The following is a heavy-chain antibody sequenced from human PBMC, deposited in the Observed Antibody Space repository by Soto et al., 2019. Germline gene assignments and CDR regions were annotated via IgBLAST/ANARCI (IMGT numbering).Heavy chain of an antibody. CDR1: GGTFSSYA. Sequence: ASVKVSCKASGGTFSSYAISWVRQAPGQGLEWMGGIIPIFGTANYAQKFQGRVTITADESTSTAYMELSSLRSEDTAVYYCAREDIVVVPASYYYYYGMDVWGQGTTVTVSS. D-gene: IGHD2-2*01. J-gene: IGHJ6*02. CDR2: IIPIFGTA. CDR3: AREDIVVVPASYYYYYGMDV. V-gene: IGHV1-69*13.